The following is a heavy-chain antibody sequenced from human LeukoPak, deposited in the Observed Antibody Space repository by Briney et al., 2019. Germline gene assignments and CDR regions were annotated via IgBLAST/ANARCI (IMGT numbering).Heavy chain of an antibody. CDR2: ISWDGGST. Sequence: HARGSLRLSCAASGFTFDDYTMHWVRQAPGKGLEWVSLISWDGGSTYYADSVKGRFTISRDNSKNSLYLQMNSLRTEDTALYYCAKDRILRYFDWLLEDWGQGTLVTVSS. D-gene: IGHD3-9*01. J-gene: IGHJ1*01. CDR3: AKDRILRYFDWLLED. V-gene: IGHV3-43*01. CDR1: GFTFDDYT.